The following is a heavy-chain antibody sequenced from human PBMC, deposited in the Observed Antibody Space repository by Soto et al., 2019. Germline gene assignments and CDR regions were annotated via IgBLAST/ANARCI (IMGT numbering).Heavy chain of an antibody. Sequence: SETLSLTCTVSGGSISSYYWSWIRQPPGKGLEWIGYIYYSGSTNYNPSLKSRVTISVDTSKNQFSLKLSSVTAADTAVYYCARAGRITIFGVVRNFDYWGQGTLVTVSS. J-gene: IGHJ4*02. CDR2: IYYSGST. CDR1: GGSISSYY. D-gene: IGHD3-3*01. CDR3: ARAGRITIFGVVRNFDY. V-gene: IGHV4-59*01.